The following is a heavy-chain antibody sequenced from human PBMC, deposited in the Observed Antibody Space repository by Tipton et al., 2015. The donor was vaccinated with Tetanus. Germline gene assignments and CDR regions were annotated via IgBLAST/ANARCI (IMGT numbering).Heavy chain of an antibody. CDR2: ISYDGSNK. J-gene: IGHJ6*02. CDR3: ARESGGWHYDYYYGMDV. Sequence: SLRLSCAASGFTFSSYAMHWVRQAPGKGLEWVAVISYDGSNKYYADSVKGRFTISRDNSKNTLYLQMNSLRAEDTAVYYCARESGGWHYDYYYGMDVWGQGTTATVSS. V-gene: IGHV3-30*14. D-gene: IGHD6-19*01. CDR1: GFTFSSYA.